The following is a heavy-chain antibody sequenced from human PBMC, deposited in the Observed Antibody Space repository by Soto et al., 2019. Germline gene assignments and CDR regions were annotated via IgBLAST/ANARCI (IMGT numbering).Heavy chain of an antibody. D-gene: IGHD6-6*01. CDR2: IYYSGST. CDR3: ASLLSSSSDYYMDV. V-gene: IGHV4-39*01. CDR1: GGSISSSSYY. J-gene: IGHJ6*03. Sequence: SETLSLTCTVSGGSISSSSYYWGWIRQPPGKGLEWIGSIYYSGSTYYNPSLKNRVTISVDTSKNQFSLKLSSVTAADTAVYYCASLLSSSSDYYMDVWGKGATVTVSS.